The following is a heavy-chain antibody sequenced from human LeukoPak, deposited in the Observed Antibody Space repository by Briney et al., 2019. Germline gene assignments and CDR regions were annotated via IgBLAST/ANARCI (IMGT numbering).Heavy chain of an antibody. CDR3: ARGGWLRKRLFDY. Sequence: GQSLTLSCALAGSSSSDYYMSWIRPPQGKGMGWVSYISSSGSTIYYADSVKGRFTISRDNAKNSLYLQMNSLRAEDTAVYYCARGGWLRKRLFDYWGQGTLVTVSS. V-gene: IGHV3-11*01. CDR2: ISSSGSTI. D-gene: IGHD5-12*01. J-gene: IGHJ4*02. CDR1: GSSSSDYY.